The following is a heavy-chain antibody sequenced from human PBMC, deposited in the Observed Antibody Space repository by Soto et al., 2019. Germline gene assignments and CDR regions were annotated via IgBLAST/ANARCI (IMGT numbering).Heavy chain of an antibody. D-gene: IGHD5-18*01. CDR3: TRHNITAMLDY. CDR2: IRSKANSYAT. CDR1: GFTFSGSA. Sequence: GGSLRLSCAASGFTFSGSAMHWVRQASGKGLERVGRIRSKANSYATAYTASMKSKITITRDDSKKTAYLQMKNLKTEKTAVNYCTRHNITAMLDYWGQGTLVTVSS. J-gene: IGHJ4*02. V-gene: IGHV3-73*01.